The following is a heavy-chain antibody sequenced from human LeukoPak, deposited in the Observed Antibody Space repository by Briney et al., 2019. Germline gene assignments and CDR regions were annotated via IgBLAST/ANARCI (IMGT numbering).Heavy chain of an antibody. V-gene: IGHV4-59*07. CDR3: ARPVAGTDGWFDH. D-gene: IGHD6-19*01. CDR1: GPSISSYY. CDR2: IYYSGNT. Sequence: SDTLSLTCIVSGPSISSYYWSWLRQPPPKGLEWIGYIYYSGNTNYNPTLKSRVTISVDTSKNQFSLKLSSVTAAGTAVYYCARPVAGTDGWFDHWGQGTLVTVSS. J-gene: IGHJ5*02.